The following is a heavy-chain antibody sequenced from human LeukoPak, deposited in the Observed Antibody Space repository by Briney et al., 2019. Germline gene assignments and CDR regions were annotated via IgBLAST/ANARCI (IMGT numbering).Heavy chain of an antibody. CDR2: IYYSGST. J-gene: IGHJ4*02. CDR3: ARVHYYRGYSGYELDY. D-gene: IGHD5-12*01. CDR1: GGSISSSSYY. Sequence: NSSETLSLTCTVSGGSISSSSYYWGWIRQPPGKGLEWIGSIYYSGSTYYNPSLKSRVTIPVDTSKNQFSLKLSSVTAADTAVYYCARVHYYRGYSGYELDYWGQGTLVTVSS. V-gene: IGHV4-39*01.